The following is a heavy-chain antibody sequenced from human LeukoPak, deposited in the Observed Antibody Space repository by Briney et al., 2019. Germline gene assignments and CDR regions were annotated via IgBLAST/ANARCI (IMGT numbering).Heavy chain of an antibody. Sequence: SQTLSLTCAISGDSVSSNSVAWNWIRQSPSRGLEWLGRTYYRSRWYNDYAVSVKGRITTKPDTFKNQFSLQLNSVTPEDTAVYYCARAKGDLDSWGQGTLVTVSS. J-gene: IGHJ4*02. V-gene: IGHV6-1*01. CDR1: GDSVSSNSVA. CDR3: ARAKGDLDS. CDR2: TYYRSRWYN.